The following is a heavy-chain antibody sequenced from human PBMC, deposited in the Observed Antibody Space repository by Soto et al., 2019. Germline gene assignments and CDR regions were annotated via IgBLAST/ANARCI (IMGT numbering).Heavy chain of an antibody. CDR2: ISGSGGST. CDR3: AKVSIGHFDL. CDR1: GFTFSSYA. V-gene: IGHV3-23*01. Sequence: EVQLLESGGGLVQPGGSLRISCAASGFTFSSYAMSWVRQAPGKGLEWVSAISGSGGSTYYADSVKGRFNNSRDNSKNTLYLQMNSLRAEYTAVYYCAKVSIGHFDLWGRGTLVTVSS. J-gene: IGHJ2*01.